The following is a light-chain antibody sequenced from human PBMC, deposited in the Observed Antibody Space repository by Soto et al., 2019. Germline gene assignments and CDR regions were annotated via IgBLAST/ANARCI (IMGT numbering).Light chain of an antibody. V-gene: IGLV2-14*03. CDR2: DVS. J-gene: IGLJ1*01. Sequence: QSALTQPASVSGSPGQSITICCTGTSSDVGAYNFVSWYQQHPGKVPKLMIFDVSSRPSGVSDRFSGSKSGNTASLTISGLQAEDEGDYYCSSYTSSSTPVFGTGTKVTVL. CDR1: SSDVGAYNF. CDR3: SSYTSSSTPV.